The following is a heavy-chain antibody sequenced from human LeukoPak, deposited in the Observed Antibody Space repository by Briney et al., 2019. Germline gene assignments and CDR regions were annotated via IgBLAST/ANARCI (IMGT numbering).Heavy chain of an antibody. Sequence: ASVKVSCKASGYTFTGYYMHWVRQAPGQGLEWMEWINPNSGGTNYAQKFQGRVTMTRDTSISTAYMELSRLRSDDTAVYYCATYYYGSGSYYRFDPWGQGTLVTVSS. J-gene: IGHJ5*02. CDR2: INPNSGGT. D-gene: IGHD3-10*01. CDR1: GYTFTGYY. V-gene: IGHV1-2*02. CDR3: ATYYYGSGSYYRFDP.